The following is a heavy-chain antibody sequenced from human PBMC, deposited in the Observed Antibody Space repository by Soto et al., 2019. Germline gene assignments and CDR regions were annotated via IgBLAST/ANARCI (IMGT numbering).Heavy chain of an antibody. V-gene: IGHV4-59*01. CDR1: GGSISSYY. D-gene: IGHD6-13*01. CDR3: ARGPSGNNFDY. CDR2: IYYSGST. Sequence: SETLSLTCTVSGGSISSYYCSWIRQPPGKGLEWIGYIYYSGSTNYNPSLKSRVTISVDTSKNQFSLKLSSVTAADTAVYYCARGPSGNNFDYWGRGTMVTVSS. J-gene: IGHJ4*03.